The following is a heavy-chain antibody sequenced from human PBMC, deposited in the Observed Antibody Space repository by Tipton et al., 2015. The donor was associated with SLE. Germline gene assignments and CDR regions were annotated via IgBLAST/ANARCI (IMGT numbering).Heavy chain of an antibody. D-gene: IGHD3-10*01. CDR1: GFTFTDYY. J-gene: IGHJ6*02. CDR3: VRGLPLVTPPKYYYLGMDV. V-gene: IGHV3-11*05. Sequence: QVQLVQSGGGLVKPGGSLRLSCAASGFTFTDYYMTWVRQAPGKGLEWVSYISSSSSDTNYADSVRGRFSISRDNVKNSLYLQMSSLRAEDTAVYYCVRGLPLVTPPKYYYLGMDVWGHGTTVTVSS. CDR2: ISSSSSDT.